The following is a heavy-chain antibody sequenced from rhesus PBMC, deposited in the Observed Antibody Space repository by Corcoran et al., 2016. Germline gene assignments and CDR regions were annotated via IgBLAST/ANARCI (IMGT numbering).Heavy chain of an antibody. J-gene: IGHJ6*01. V-gene: IGHV3S4*01. CDR1: GFTFSSYD. CDR2: SSNTEKTV. CDR3: AKEGVAAAAYYGLDS. D-gene: IGHD6-31*01. Sequence: EVQLVESGGGLVQPGGSLRLSCAASGFTFSSYDMSWVRQALGKGLEWVSSSSNTEKTVYSAESVKCLFTITRDNAKNSLSLQMNSLKTEDTAVYYCAKEGVAAAAYYGLDSWGQGVVATVSS.